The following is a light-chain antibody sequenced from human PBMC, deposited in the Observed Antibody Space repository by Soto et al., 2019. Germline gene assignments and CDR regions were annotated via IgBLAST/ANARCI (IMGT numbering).Light chain of an antibody. CDR1: QSISRS. V-gene: IGKV3-15*01. J-gene: IGKJ2*01. CDR3: HQYNSWPPGT. Sequence: EIVFTQSPAILSVSPGERATLSCIASQSISRSLAWYQQKPGQAPRLLISDASTRATGIPARFSGSGSGTEFTLTIRSLQSEDFALYYCHQYNSWPPGTFGQGTQVDIK. CDR2: DAS.